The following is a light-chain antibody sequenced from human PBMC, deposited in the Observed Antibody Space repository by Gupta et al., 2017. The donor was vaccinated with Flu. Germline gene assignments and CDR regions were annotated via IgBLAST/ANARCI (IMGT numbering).Light chain of an antibody. CDR3: QQNDGHPPVT. CDR1: QKIENF. CDR2: AAS. Sequence: SSLYKSVGDRVTITCRASQKIENFLDWYKQRPEKAPKRLISAASTWESGVSSRFSGSGCGRDVTLTIRSRQQEELAAYFCQQNDGHPPVTFGGGTKV. V-gene: IGKV1-39*01. J-gene: IGKJ4*01.